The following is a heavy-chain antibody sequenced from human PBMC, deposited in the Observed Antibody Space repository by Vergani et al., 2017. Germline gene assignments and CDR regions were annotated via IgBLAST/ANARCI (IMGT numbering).Heavy chain of an antibody. D-gene: IGHD3-3*01. V-gene: IGHV3-9*01. CDR1: GFTFDDYA. J-gene: IGHJ3*02. CDR2: ISWNSGSI. Sequence: EVQLVESGGGLVQPGRSLRLSCAASGFTFDDYAMHWVRQAPGKGLEWVSGISWNSGSIGYADSVKGRFTISRDNAKNSLYLQMNSLRAEDTALYYCAKDIASQLLRTLFNAFDIWGLGTMVTVSS. CDR3: AKDIASQLLRTLFNAFDI.